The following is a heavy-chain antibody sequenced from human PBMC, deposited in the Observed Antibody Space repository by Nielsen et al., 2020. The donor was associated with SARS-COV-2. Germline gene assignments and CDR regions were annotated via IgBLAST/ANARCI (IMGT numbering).Heavy chain of an antibody. Sequence: SLKISCAASGFTFDDYAMHWVRQAPGKGLEWVPGISWNSGSIGYADSAKGRFTISRDNAKNSLYLQMNSLRAEDTALYYCAKDPGDYTFGYWGQGTLVTVSS. D-gene: IGHD4-17*01. J-gene: IGHJ4*02. CDR3: AKDPGDYTFGY. CDR1: GFTFDDYA. V-gene: IGHV3-9*01. CDR2: ISWNSGSI.